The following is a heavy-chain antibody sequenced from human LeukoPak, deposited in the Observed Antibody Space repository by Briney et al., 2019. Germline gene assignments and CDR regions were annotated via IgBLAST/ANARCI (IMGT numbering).Heavy chain of an antibody. CDR1: GGTIRSYY. Sequence: PSETLSLTCTVSGGTIRSYYWNWIRQPSGKGLEWIGYIYYSGSTNYNPSVESRVTISVDTSKNQFSLKLSSVTAADTAVYYCARGHSSGWYYFDYWGQGTLVTVSS. CDR2: IYYSGST. J-gene: IGHJ4*02. CDR3: ARGHSSGWYYFDY. V-gene: IGHV4-59*01. D-gene: IGHD6-19*01.